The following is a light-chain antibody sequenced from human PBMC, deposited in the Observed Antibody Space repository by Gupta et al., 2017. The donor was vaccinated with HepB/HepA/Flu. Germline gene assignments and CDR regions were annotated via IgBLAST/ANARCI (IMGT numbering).Light chain of an antibody. CDR3: QNWGPSPGV. J-gene: IGLJ3*02. Sequence: QLVLTQSPSASASLGASVKLTCTLSSGHSSYAIAWHQQQPEKGPRYLMKLSSDGSHSKGDGIPDRFCGASSGAERNINISSLQSEEYYSDSCQNWGPSPGVLGGGTKLTVL. V-gene: IGLV4-69*01. CDR1: SGHSSYA. CDR2: LSSDGSH.